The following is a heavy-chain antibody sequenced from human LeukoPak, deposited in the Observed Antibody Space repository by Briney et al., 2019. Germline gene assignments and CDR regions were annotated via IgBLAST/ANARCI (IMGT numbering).Heavy chain of an antibody. V-gene: IGHV4-59*01. CDR3: ARRIDGYSNFDY. CDR2: IYYSGST. D-gene: IGHD5-24*01. J-gene: IGHJ4*02. Sequence: PSETLSLTCTVSGGSIRSYYWSWIRQPPGKGLEWIGYIYYSGSTKYNSSLKSRVTISVDTSKNQFSLKLSSVTAADTAIYYCARRIDGYSNFDYWGQGTLVTVSS. CDR1: GGSIRSYY.